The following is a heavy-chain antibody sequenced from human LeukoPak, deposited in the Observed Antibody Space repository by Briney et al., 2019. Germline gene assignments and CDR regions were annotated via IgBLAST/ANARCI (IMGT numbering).Heavy chain of an antibody. D-gene: IGHD3-22*01. CDR1: GGSYNSYV. Sequence: SVKVSCKASGGSYNSYVITWVRQAPGQGLEWMGRIIPILNVANFAQKFQGRVTITADKSTNTAHMELSSLRSEDTAVYYCTREGVYSPDGSGYHRDAFDIWGQGTVVTVSS. J-gene: IGHJ3*02. CDR2: IIPILNVA. CDR3: TREGVYSPDGSGYHRDAFDI. V-gene: IGHV1-69*04.